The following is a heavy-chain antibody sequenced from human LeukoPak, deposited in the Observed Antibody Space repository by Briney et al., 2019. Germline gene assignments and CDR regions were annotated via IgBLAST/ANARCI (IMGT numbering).Heavy chain of an antibody. CDR2: VDYSGRT. Sequence: SETLSLTCTVSGGSIISSTYFWGWIRQPPGKGLEWIGNVDYSGRTDYNPSLKCRVTISVYTSKYLFSLILISVTVADTAVYFCVRHVAAGGSSDYWGQGTLVTVSS. CDR1: GGSIISSTYF. J-gene: IGHJ4*02. D-gene: IGHD6-13*01. CDR3: VRHVAAGGSSDY. V-gene: IGHV4-39*01.